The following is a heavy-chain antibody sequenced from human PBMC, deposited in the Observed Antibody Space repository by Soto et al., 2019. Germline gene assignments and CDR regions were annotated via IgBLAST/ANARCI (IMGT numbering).Heavy chain of an antibody. CDR1: GGSISSYY. CDR3: ARHIGVVIPRYFDY. J-gene: IGHJ4*02. D-gene: IGHD3-22*01. CDR2: IYYSGST. Sequence: PSETLSLTCTVSGGSISSYYWSWIRQPPGKGLEWIGYIYYSGSTNYNPSLKSRVTISVDTSKNQFSLKLSSVTAADTAVYYCARHIGVVIPRYFDYWGQGTLVTVSS. V-gene: IGHV4-59*08.